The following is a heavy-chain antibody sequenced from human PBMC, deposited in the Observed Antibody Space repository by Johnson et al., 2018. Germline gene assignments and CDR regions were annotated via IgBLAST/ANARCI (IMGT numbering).Heavy chain of an antibody. Sequence: QVQLVESGGGVVQPGRSLRLSCAASGFTFSSYAMHWVRQAPGKGLEWVAVISYDGSNKYYADSVKGRFTISRDNSKNTLYLQMNSLRAEETAVYYCGTWTTVTTGYFQHWGQGTLVTVSS. V-gene: IGHV3-30-3*01. D-gene: IGHD4-17*01. CDR3: GTWTTVTTGYFQH. CDR1: GFTFSSYA. J-gene: IGHJ1*01. CDR2: ISYDGSNK.